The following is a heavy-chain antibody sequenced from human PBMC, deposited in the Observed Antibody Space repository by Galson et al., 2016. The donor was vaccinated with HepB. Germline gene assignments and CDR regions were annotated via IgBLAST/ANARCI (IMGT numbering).Heavy chain of an antibody. D-gene: IGHD4-23*01. CDR3: ARGRDGGNYGDY. CDR1: GFTFDNYW. J-gene: IGHJ4*02. CDR2: IKQDGSEK. V-gene: IGHV3-7*01. Sequence: SLRLSCAASGFTFDNYWMCWVRQAPGKGLEWVANIKQDGSEKYYVDSVKGRFTISRDNAKNSLYLQMNSLRAEDTAVYYCARGRDGGNYGDYWGQGTLVTVSS.